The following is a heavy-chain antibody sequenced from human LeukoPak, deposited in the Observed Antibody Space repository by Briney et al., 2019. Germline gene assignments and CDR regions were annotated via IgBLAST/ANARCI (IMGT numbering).Heavy chain of an antibody. CDR3: TRVDTAMSAFDP. CDR1: GGSFSDNY. D-gene: IGHD5-18*01. Sequence: SETLSLTCAVSGGSFSDNYWTWIRQPPGKGLEWIGQINHSGTTNYNPSLKSRVTILVDTSENQFSLKLSSVTAADTAVYYCTRVDTAMSAFDPWGQGTLVTVSS. J-gene: IGHJ5*02. CDR2: INHSGTT. V-gene: IGHV4-34*01.